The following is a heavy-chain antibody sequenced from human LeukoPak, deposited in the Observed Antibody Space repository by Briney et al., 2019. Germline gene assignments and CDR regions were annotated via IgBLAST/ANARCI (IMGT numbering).Heavy chain of an antibody. CDR2: IYYSGST. V-gene: IGHV4-59*08. J-gene: IGHJ6*02. CDR3: ARLNYYDSSGYSGLYGMDV. Sequence: SETLSLTCTVSGGSISSYYWSWIRQPAGKGLEWIGYIYYSGSTNYNPSLKSRVTISVDTSKNQFSLKLSSVTAADTAVYYCARLNYYDSSGYSGLYGMDVWGQGTTVTVSS. D-gene: IGHD3-22*01. CDR1: GGSISSYY.